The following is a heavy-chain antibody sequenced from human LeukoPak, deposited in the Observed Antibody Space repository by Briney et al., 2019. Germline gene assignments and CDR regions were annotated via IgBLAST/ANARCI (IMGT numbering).Heavy chain of an antibody. Sequence: PGGSLRLSCAASGFTFSSYSMNWVRQAPGKGLEWVSSISSSSSYIYYADSVKGRFTTSRDNAKNSLYLQMNSLRAEDTAVYYCARSIEMAVLDAFDIWGQGTMVTVSS. V-gene: IGHV3-21*01. CDR2: ISSSSSYI. D-gene: IGHD5-24*01. CDR3: ARSIEMAVLDAFDI. J-gene: IGHJ3*02. CDR1: GFTFSSYS.